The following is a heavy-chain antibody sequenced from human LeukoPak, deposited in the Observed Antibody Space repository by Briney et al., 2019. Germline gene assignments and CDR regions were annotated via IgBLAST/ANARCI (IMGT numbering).Heavy chain of an antibody. CDR1: GFTFDDYN. CDR3: AREPPGNYDSSGYYYAHFDY. V-gene: IGHV3-48*02. Sequence: GGSLRLSCAASGFTFDDYNMNWVRQAPGKGLEWVSYISSGSSTICYADSVKGRFTISRDNAKNSLFLQMNSLRDEDTAVYYCAREPPGNYDSSGYYYAHFDYWGQGTLVTVSS. J-gene: IGHJ4*02. D-gene: IGHD3-22*01. CDR2: ISSGSSTI.